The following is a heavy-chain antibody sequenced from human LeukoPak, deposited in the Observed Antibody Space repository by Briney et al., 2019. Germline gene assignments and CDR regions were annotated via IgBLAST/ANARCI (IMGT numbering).Heavy chain of an antibody. CDR1: GGSISSSSYY. CDR3: AQMRVTRAGYFDY. D-gene: IGHD5-18*01. J-gene: IGHJ4*02. Sequence: SETLSLTCTVSGGSISSSSYYWGWIRQPPGKGLEWIGSIYYSGSTYYNPSLKSRVTISVDTSKNQFSLKLSSVTAADTAVYYCAQMRVTRAGYFDYWGQGTLVTVSS. CDR2: IYYSGST. V-gene: IGHV4-39*01.